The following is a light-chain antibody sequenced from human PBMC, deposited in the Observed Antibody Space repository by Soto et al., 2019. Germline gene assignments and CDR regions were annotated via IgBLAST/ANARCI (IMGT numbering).Light chain of an antibody. J-gene: IGKJ1*01. CDR2: KAS. CDR1: QTISTW. CDR3: QQYNSYPWT. Sequence: IQMTQSPSTLSASVGDRVTFTCRASQTISTWLAWYQQKPGEAPKLLIYKASTLEVGVPSRFSGSGSGPDFTLTINTLKPADFATYYCQQYNSYPWTFGQGTKV. V-gene: IGKV1-5*03.